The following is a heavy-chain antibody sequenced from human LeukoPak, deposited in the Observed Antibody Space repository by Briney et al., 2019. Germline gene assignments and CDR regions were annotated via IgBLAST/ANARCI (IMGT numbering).Heavy chain of an antibody. J-gene: IGHJ3*02. CDR2: INWNGGST. D-gene: IGHD2-8*01. Sequence: PGGSLRLSCAASGFTFDDYGMSWVRQAPGKGLEWVSGINWNGGSTGYADSVKGRFTISRDNAKNSLYLQMNSLRAEDTALYYCAREMGGYCTNGVCYRGDAFDIWGQGTMVTVSS. CDR1: GFTFDDYG. V-gene: IGHV3-20*04. CDR3: AREMGGYCTNGVCYRGDAFDI.